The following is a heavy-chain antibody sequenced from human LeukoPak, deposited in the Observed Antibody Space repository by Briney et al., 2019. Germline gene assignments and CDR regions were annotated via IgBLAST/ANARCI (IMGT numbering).Heavy chain of an antibody. Sequence: PGGSLRLSCAASGFTFSSYGMHWVRQAPGKGLEWVAVISYDGSNKYYADSVKGRFTISRDNSKNTLYLQMNSLRAEDTAVYYCAKDYWEKKHYIVVVPAAMGRWGQGTLVTVSS. CDR2: ISYDGSNK. CDR1: GFTFSSYG. V-gene: IGHV3-30*18. D-gene: IGHD2-2*01. J-gene: IGHJ4*02. CDR3: AKDYWEKKHYIVVVPAAMGR.